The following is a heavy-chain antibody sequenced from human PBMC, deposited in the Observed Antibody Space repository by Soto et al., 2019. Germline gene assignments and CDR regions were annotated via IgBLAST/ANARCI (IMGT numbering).Heavy chain of an antibody. CDR3: ARGEATAAAGTGLLDY. CDR2: INHSGST. V-gene: IGHV4-34*01. J-gene: IGHJ4*02. Sequence: SETLSLTCAVYGGSFRGYYWSWIRQPPGKGLEWIGEINHSGSTNYNPSLKSRVTISVDTSKNQFSLKLSSVTAADTAVYYCARGEATAAAGTGLLDYWGQGTLVTVSS. D-gene: IGHD6-13*01. CDR1: GGSFRGYY.